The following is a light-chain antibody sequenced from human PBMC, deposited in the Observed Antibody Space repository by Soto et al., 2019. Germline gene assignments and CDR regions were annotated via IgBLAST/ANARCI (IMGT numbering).Light chain of an antibody. V-gene: IGLV2-14*03. J-gene: IGLJ2*01. Sequence: QSALTQPASVSGSPGQSITISCTGTSSDVGDYNYVSWYQHHPGKAPKLMIYDVSNRPSGVSNRFSGSKSGNTASLTISGLQAEDEADYYCSSYTSGNTLEVFGGGTKLTVL. CDR3: SSYTSGNTLEV. CDR2: DVS. CDR1: SSDVGDYNY.